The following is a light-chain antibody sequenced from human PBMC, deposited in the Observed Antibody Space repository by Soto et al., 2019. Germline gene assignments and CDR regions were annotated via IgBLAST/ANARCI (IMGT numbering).Light chain of an antibody. CDR3: AAWDDNLSGFYV. CDR2: RNG. Sequence: QSVLTQSPSASGTPGQRVTISCSGSASTIGRNYVYWYQQLPGTAPKLLIYRNGQRPSGVPDRLSGSKSGTSASLAISGLRSEDEADYYCAAWDDNLSGFYVFGDGTKVTVL. CDR1: ASTIGRNY. V-gene: IGLV1-47*01. J-gene: IGLJ1*01.